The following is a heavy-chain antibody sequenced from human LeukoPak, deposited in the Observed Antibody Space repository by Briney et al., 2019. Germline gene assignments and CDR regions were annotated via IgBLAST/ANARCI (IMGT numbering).Heavy chain of an antibody. CDR1: GYTFTSYG. CDR2: ISAYNGNT. J-gene: IGHJ6*02. D-gene: IGHD3-22*01. Sequence: ASVKVSCKASGYTFTSYGISWVRRAPGQGLEWMGWISAYNGNTNYAQKLQGRVTMTTDTSTSTAYMELRGLRSDDTAVYYCARDVDSSGSYLHYYGMDVWGQGTTVTVSS. CDR3: ARDVDSSGSYLHYYGMDV. V-gene: IGHV1-18*01.